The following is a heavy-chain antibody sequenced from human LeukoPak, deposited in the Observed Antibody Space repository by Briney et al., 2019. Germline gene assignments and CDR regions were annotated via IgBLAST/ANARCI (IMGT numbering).Heavy chain of an antibody. J-gene: IGHJ3*02. CDR3: ASRIVVVVQLPYDAFVI. Sequence: GGSLRLSCAASGFTFSDYYMSWIRQAPGKGLEWVSYISSSGSNIYYADSVKGRFTISRDNAKNSLYLQMNSLRAEDTAVYYFASRIVVVVQLPYDAFVICRQGTKVTVSS. V-gene: IGHV3-11*01. CDR1: GFTFSDYY. CDR2: ISSSGSNI. D-gene: IGHD2-15*01.